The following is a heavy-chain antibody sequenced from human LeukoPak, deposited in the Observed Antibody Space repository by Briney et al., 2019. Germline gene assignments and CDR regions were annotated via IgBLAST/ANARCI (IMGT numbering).Heavy chain of an antibody. CDR3: ARGTREGYGANY. D-gene: IGHD4-17*01. J-gene: IGHJ4*02. V-gene: IGHV3-30*09. Sequence: GRSLRLSCAASGFTFSSYAMHWVRQAPGKGLEWVAVILSDGSNKYYADSVKGRFAISRDDSKNTLYLQMNSLRVEDTAVYYCARGTREGYGANYWGQGTLVTVSS. CDR1: GFTFSSYA. CDR2: ILSDGSNK.